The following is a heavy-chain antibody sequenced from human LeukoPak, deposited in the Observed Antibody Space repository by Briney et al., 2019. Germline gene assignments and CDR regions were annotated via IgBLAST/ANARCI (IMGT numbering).Heavy chain of an antibody. Sequence: SETLSLTCTVSGGSISSYYWSWIRQPPGKGLEWIAYIHYSGSTNYNPSLKSRVTMSVDTSKNQFSLKLSSVTAADTAVYYCARDGDDFWSIDPWGQGTLVTVSS. D-gene: IGHD3-3*01. J-gene: IGHJ5*02. CDR2: IHYSGST. CDR1: GGSISSYY. V-gene: IGHV4-59*12. CDR3: ARDGDDFWSIDP.